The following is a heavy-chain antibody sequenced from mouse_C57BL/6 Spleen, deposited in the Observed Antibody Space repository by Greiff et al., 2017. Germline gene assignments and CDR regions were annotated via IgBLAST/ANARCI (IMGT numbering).Heavy chain of an antibody. Sequence: VQLKQSGPGLVKPSQSLSLTCSVTGYSITSGYYWNWIRQFPGNKLEWMGYISYDGSNNYNPSLKNRISITRDTSKNQFFLKLNSVTTEDTATYYCAILYYGNFWFAYWGQGTLVTVSA. V-gene: IGHV3-6*01. J-gene: IGHJ3*01. CDR3: AILYYGNFWFAY. CDR2: ISYDGSN. CDR1: GYSITSGYY. D-gene: IGHD2-1*01.